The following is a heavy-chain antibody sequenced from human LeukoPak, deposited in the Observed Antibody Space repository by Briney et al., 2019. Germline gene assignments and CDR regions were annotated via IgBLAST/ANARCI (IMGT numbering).Heavy chain of an antibody. D-gene: IGHD3-16*01. V-gene: IGHV3-53*01. CDR3: ARRPVEGGGGYDY. J-gene: IGHJ4*02. CDR1: GFTVSSNY. CDR2: IYSGGST. Sequence: PGGSLRLSCAASGFTVSSNYMSWVRQAPGKGLEWVSVIYSGGSTYYADSVKGRFTISTDNSKNTLYLQMNSLRAEDTAVYYRARRPVEGGGGYDYWGQGTLVTVSS.